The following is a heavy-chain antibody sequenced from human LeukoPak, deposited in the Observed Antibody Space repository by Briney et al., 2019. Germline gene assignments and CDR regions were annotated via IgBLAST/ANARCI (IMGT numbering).Heavy chain of an antibody. CDR3: ARDQYCSSTSCYTS. V-gene: IGHV1-69*13. D-gene: IGHD2-2*02. CDR1: GGTFSNFG. J-gene: IGHJ5*02. Sequence: SVKVSCKAAGGTFSNFGFSWVRQAPGQGLEWVGGIIPLFDTTHYAQKFQGRVTISADESTSTAYMELSSLSSEDTAVYYCARDQYCSSTSCYTSWGQGTLVTVSS. CDR2: IIPLFDTT.